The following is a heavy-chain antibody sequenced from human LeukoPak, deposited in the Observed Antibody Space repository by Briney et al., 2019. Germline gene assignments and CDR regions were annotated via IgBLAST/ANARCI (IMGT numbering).Heavy chain of an antibody. CDR3: AKTLPYYDILTGYFQGFFDY. CDR2: ISGSGGST. CDR1: GGTFSSYA. Sequence: GASVKVSCKASGGTFSSYAMSWVRQAPGKGLEWVSAISGSGGSTYYADSVKGRFTISRDNSKDTLYLQMNSLRAEDTAVYYCAKTLPYYDILTGYFQGFFDYWGQGTLVTVSS. J-gene: IGHJ4*02. V-gene: IGHV3-23*01. D-gene: IGHD3-9*01.